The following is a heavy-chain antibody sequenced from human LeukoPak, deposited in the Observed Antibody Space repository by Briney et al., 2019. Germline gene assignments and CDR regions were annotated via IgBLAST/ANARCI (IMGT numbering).Heavy chain of an antibody. V-gene: IGHV3-30-3*01. D-gene: IGHD3-22*01. Sequence: GGSLRLSCAASGFTFSSYAMHWDRQAPGKGLEWVAVISYDGSNKYYADSVKGRFTISRDNSKNTLYLQMNSLRAEDTAVYCCARDLHYDSSGYYGGGFDYWGQGTLVTVSS. CDR1: GFTFSSYA. CDR3: ARDLHYDSSGYYGGGFDY. CDR2: ISYDGSNK. J-gene: IGHJ4*02.